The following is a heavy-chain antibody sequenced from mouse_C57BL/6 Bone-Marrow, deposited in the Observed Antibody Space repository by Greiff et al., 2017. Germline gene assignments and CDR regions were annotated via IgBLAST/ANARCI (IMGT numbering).Heavy chain of an antibody. CDR2: ISSGGSST. CDR3: AIREGWFAY. CDR1: GFTFSSYG. Sequence: EVLLVQSGGDLVKPGGSLKLSCAASGFTFSSYGMSWVRQTPDKRLEWVATISSGGSSTYYPDSVKGRFTISRDNTKNTLYLRMSSLKSEDTAMXYCAIREGWFAYWGQGTLVTVSA. J-gene: IGHJ3*01. V-gene: IGHV5-6*01.